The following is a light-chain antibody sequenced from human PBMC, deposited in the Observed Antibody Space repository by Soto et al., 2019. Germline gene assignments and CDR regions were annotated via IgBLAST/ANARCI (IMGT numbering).Light chain of an antibody. CDR3: QQYGDSPWT. CDR1: QYISTK. V-gene: IGKV3-20*01. CDR2: GAF. Sequence: VLTQSPDSLSLSPGERATLSCRASQYISTKLAWYQQKPGQAPRLLFSGAFNRATDIPDRFSGSGSGTDFTLIISGVEAEDFAMYYCQQYGDSPWTFGQGTRVDFK. J-gene: IGKJ1*01.